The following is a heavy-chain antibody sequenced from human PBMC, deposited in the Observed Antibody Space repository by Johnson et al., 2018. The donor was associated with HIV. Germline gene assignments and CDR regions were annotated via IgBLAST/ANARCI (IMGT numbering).Heavy chain of an antibody. Sequence: VQLMESGGGLVQPGGSLRLSCAASGFTFSNYWMTWVRQAPGKGLEWVATIKQDGSEKYYVDSVKGRFTISRDNTKNSLYLQMNSLRAEDTAVDYCARGGLSWGQGTMVTVSS. V-gene: IGHV3-7*05. CDR1: GFTFSNYW. CDR2: IKQDGSEK. CDR3: ARGGLS. J-gene: IGHJ3*01. D-gene: IGHD3/OR15-3a*01.